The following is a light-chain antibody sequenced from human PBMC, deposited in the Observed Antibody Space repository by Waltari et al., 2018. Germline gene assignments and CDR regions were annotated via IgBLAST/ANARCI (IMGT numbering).Light chain of an antibody. J-gene: IGKJ1*01. CDR3: QQYDTFST. V-gene: IGKV1-5*03. CDR2: KTS. Sequence: DIQMTQAPSTLSASGGGRSTITCRASQSISRWLALYQQKPGKAPKLLMYKTSTLESGVPSRFSGSGSGTEFTLTISNLQPDDFATYYCQQYDTFSTFGQGTKVEV. CDR1: QSISRW.